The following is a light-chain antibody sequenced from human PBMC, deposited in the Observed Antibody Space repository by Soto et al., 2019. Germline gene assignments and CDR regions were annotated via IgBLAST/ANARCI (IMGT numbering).Light chain of an antibody. V-gene: IGKV1-5*03. CDR2: KAS. CDR3: QHYNSYSEA. Sequence: DIHMTQSPSSLYATLGDRVTITFRASQSISRYLNWYQQKPGKAPKLLIYKASSLESGVPSRFSGSGSGTEFTLTISSLQPDDFATYYCQHYNSYSEAFGQGTKVDI. J-gene: IGKJ1*01. CDR1: QSISRY.